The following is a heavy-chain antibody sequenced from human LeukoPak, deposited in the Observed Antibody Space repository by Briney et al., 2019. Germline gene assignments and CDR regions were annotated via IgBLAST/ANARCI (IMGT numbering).Heavy chain of an antibody. D-gene: IGHD1-26*01. CDR3: ARRRDSGSLQHFDY. CDR2: INSDGSST. Sequence: GGSLRLSCAASGFTFSSYWMHWVRQAPGKGLVWVSRINSDGSSTSYADSVKGRFTISRDNAKNSLYLQMNSLRAEDTAVYYCARRRDSGSLQHFDYWGQGTLVTVSS. V-gene: IGHV3-74*01. CDR1: GFTFSSYW. J-gene: IGHJ4*02.